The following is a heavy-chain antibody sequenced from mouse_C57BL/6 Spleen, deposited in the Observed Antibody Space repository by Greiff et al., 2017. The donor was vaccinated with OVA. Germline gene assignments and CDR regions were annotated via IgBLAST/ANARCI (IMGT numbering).Heavy chain of an antibody. V-gene: IGHV1-69*01. J-gene: IGHJ2*01. CDR2: IDPSDSYN. CDR3: ARPYGSSYDFDY. Sequence: QVQLQQPGAELVMPGASVKLSCKASGYTFTSYWMHWVKQRPGQGLEWIGEIDPSDSYNNYNQKFKGKSTLTVDKSSSTAYMQLSSLTSEDSAVYYCARPYGSSYDFDYWGQGTTLTVSS. D-gene: IGHD1-1*01. CDR1: GYTFTSYW.